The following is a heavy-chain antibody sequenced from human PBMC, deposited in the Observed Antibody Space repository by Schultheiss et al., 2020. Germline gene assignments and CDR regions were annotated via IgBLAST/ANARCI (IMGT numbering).Heavy chain of an antibody. V-gene: IGHV4-31*03. CDR2: IYYSGST. J-gene: IGHJ6*02. CDR3: ARDAHDFWSGYQSSYGMDV. Sequence: SATLSLTCTVSGGSISSGGYYWSWIRQHPGKGLEWIGYIYYSGSTYYNPSLKSRVTISVDTSKNQFSLKLSSVTAADTAVYYCARDAHDFWSGYQSSYGMDVWGQGTTVTVSS. CDR1: GGSISSGGYY. D-gene: IGHD3-3*01.